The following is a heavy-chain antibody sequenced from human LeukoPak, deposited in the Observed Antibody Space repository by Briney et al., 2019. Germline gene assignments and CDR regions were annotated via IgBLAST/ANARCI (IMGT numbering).Heavy chain of an antibody. V-gene: IGHV3-7*05. Sequence: GGSLRRSCAASGFTFSNYGMTWVRQAPGKGLEWVANIKQDGSEKYYVDSVKGRFTISRDNAKNSLYLQMNSLRAEDMAVYYCARGHVWFDPWGQGTLVTVSS. CDR2: IKQDGSEK. J-gene: IGHJ5*02. CDR3: ARGHVWFDP. CDR1: GFTFSNYG.